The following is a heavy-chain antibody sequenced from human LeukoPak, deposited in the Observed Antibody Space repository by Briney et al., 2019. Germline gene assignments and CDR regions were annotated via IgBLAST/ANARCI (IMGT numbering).Heavy chain of an antibody. D-gene: IGHD3-10*01. CDR2: IYTSGST. CDR1: GGSFSSYY. V-gene: IGHV4-4*07. J-gene: IGHJ4*02. CDR3: AGRFLGDYYGSGSYYLFDY. Sequence: SETLSLTCTVSGGSFSSYYWSWIRQPAGKGLEWIGRIYTSGSTKYNSSLKSRVTISVDTSKNQFSLKLSSVIAADTAVYYFAGRFLGDYYGSGSYYLFDYWGEGTLVTVSS.